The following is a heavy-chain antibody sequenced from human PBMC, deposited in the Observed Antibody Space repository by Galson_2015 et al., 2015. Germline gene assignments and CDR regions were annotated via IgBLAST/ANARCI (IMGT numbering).Heavy chain of an antibody. CDR1: GFTFSNYW. CDR2: IKEDGSEK. CDR3: AREEVGMGYCTGGSCLYNYFDP. J-gene: IGHJ5*02. V-gene: IGHV3-7*01. D-gene: IGHD2-15*01. Sequence: SLRLSCADSGFTFSNYWMSWVRQAPGKGLEWVANIKEDGSEKYYVDSVKGRFIVSRDNAKNLLSLQVNSLRPEDTAVYYCAREEVGMGYCTGGSCLYNYFDPWGQGTLVTVSS.